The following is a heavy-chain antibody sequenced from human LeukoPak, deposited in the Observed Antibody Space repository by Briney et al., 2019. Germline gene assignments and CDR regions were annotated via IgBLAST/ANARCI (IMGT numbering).Heavy chain of an antibody. Sequence: GGSLRLSCAASGSTFSSYGMNWVRQAPGKGLEWVANIKQDGSEKYYVDSVKGRFTISRDNAKNLLYLQMNSLRAEDTAVYYCATDKDWTYLDYWGQGTLVTVSS. J-gene: IGHJ4*02. V-gene: IGHV3-7*01. CDR2: IKQDGSEK. CDR3: ATDKDWTYLDY. D-gene: IGHD3/OR15-3a*01. CDR1: GSTFSSYG.